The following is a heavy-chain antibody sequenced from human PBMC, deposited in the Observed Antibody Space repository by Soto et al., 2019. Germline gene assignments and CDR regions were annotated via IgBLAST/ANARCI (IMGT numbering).Heavy chain of an antibody. J-gene: IGHJ3*02. Sequence: SVKVSCKASGGTFSSYAISWVRQAPGQGLEWMGGIIPIFGTANYAQKFQVRVTITADESTITAYMELSSLRSEDTAVYYCARDPHPPYDSSGYYYAFDIWGQGKMVIFSS. V-gene: IGHV1-69*13. CDR1: GGTFSSYA. CDR2: IIPIFGTA. CDR3: ARDPHPPYDSSGYYYAFDI. D-gene: IGHD3-22*01.